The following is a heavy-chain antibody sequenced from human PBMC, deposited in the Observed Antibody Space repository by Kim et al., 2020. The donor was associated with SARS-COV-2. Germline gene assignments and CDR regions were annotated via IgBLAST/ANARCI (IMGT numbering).Heavy chain of an antibody. D-gene: IGHD3-10*01. Sequence: SETLSLTCTVSGGSISSYYWSWIRQPPGKGLEWIGYIYYSGSTNYNPSLKSRVTISVDTSKNQFSLKLSSVTAADTAVYYCAVIGSGNYFDYWGQGTLVTVSS. CDR3: AVIGSGNYFDY. CDR2: IYYSGST. J-gene: IGHJ4*02. CDR1: GGSISSYY. V-gene: IGHV4-59*01.